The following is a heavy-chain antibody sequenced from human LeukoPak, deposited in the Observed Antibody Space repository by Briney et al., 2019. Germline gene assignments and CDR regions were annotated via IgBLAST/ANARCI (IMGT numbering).Heavy chain of an antibody. D-gene: IGHD6-13*01. CDR3: AREQQLASYYFDY. Sequence: GASVTVSCKASGYTFTGYYMHWVRQAPGQGLEWMGWINPNSGGTNYAQKFQGRVTMTRDTSISTAYMELSRLRSDDTAVYYCAREQQLASYYFDYWGQGTLVTVSS. CDR2: INPNSGGT. J-gene: IGHJ4*02. CDR1: GYTFTGYY. V-gene: IGHV1-2*02.